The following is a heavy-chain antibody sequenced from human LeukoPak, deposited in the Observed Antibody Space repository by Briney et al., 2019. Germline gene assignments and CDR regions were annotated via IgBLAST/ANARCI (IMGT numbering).Heavy chain of an antibody. CDR2: ISSNGGST. CDR3: VKARGIQLWLPGDY. J-gene: IGHJ4*02. V-gene: IGHV3-64D*09. CDR1: GFXFSRYA. Sequence: GGSLRLSCSASGFXFSRYAIHWVRQAPGKGREYVSAISSNGGSTYYGDSVKGRFTISRDNSKNTLYLQMSSLRAEDTAVYYCVKARGIQLWLPGDYWGQGTLVTVSS. D-gene: IGHD5-18*01.